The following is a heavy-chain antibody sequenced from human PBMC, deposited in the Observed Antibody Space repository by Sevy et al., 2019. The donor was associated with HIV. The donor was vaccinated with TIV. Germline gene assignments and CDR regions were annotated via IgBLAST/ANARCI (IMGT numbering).Heavy chain of an antibody. CDR2: ISYDGSNK. J-gene: IGHJ4*02. D-gene: IGHD3-22*01. Sequence: GGSLRLSCAASGFTFNSYGMHWVRQAPGKGLEWVAVISYDGSNKYYADSVKGRFTISRDNSKNTLYLQINILRAEDTAVYYCAKDRYYYDSSGYSVFDYWGQGTLVTVSS. CDR1: GFTFNSYG. CDR3: AKDRYYYDSSGYSVFDY. V-gene: IGHV3-30*18.